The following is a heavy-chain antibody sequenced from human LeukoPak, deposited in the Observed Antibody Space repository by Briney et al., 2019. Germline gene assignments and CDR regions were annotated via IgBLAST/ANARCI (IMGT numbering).Heavy chain of an antibody. D-gene: IGHD2-2*01. Sequence: SETLSLTCTVSSGSISSYYWSWIRQPAGKGLEWIGRIYPSGSTNYNPSLKSRVTMSVDTSKNQFSLKLSSVTAADTAVYYCAREILPADYFYYYYMDVWGKGTTVTVSS. V-gene: IGHV4-4*07. CDR2: IYPSGST. CDR3: AREILPADYFYYYYMDV. J-gene: IGHJ6*03. CDR1: SGSISSYY.